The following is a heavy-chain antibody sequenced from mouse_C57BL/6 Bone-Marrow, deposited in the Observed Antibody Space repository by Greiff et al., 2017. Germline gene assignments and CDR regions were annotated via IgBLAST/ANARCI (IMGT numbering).Heavy chain of an antibody. CDR1: GYSFTSYY. V-gene: IGHV1-66*01. CDR2: IYPGGGNT. Sequence: VQLQQSGPELVKPGASVKISCKASGYSFTSYYIHWVKQRPGQGLEWIGWIYPGGGNTKYNEKVKGKATLTADTSSSTACMQLSSLTSEDSAVYYSAGPGVYAMDYWGQGTSVTVSS. CDR3: AGPGVYAMDY. J-gene: IGHJ4*01.